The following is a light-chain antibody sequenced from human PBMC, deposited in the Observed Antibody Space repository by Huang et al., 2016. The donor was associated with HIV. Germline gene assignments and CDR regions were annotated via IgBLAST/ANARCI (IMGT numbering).Light chain of an antibody. CDR2: AAS. V-gene: IGKV1-39*01. CDR3: QQSYSTPLT. CDR1: QRISSS. J-gene: IGKJ4*01. Sequence: DIQMTQSPSSLSESVGDRVTITFRASQRISSSLNWYQQKPGKSPKLLIYAASSLQSGVPTRFSGSGSGTDFTLTIISLQPEDFATYYCQQSYSTPLTFGGGTKVEIK.